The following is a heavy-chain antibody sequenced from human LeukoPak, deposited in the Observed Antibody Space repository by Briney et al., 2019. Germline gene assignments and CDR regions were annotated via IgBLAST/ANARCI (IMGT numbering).Heavy chain of an antibody. D-gene: IGHD2-21*01. CDR1: GFTFSSFW. CDR3: ARTKGGAYTGDFDL. CDR2: IIPDGSST. V-gene: IGHV3-74*01. J-gene: IGHJ2*01. Sequence: GGSLRLSCADSGFTFSSFWMHWVRQAPGKGLVCVSRIIPDGSSTTYADAVKGRLTISRDNAKNTLYLQMNSLRAEDTAVYYCARTKGGAYTGDFDLWGRGTLVTVSS.